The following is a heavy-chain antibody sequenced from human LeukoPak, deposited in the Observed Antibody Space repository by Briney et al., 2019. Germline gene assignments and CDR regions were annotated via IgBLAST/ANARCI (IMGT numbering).Heavy chain of an antibody. CDR3: ARAQWFGQFKFDY. CDR2: TYYSGGA. J-gene: IGHJ4*02. V-gene: IGHV4-30-4*01. CDR1: GGSVSTGDHY. D-gene: IGHD3-10*01. Sequence: SQTLSHTCNVSGGSVSTGDHYWSWIRQPPGKGLEWTGYTYYSGGAYYNPSLESRSAISLDASKNQFSLKVNSVTAADTAVYYCARAQWFGQFKFDYWGQGALATVSS.